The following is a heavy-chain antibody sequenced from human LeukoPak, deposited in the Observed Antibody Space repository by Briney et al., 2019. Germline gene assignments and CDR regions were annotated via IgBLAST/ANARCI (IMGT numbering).Heavy chain of an antibody. V-gene: IGHV3-33*01. D-gene: IGHD4-17*01. CDR1: GFTFSSYG. Sequence: GRSLRLSCAASGFTFSSYGMHWVRQAPGKGLEWVAVIWYDGSNKYYADSVKGRFTISRDKSKNTLYLQMNSLRAEDTAVYYCAREGDGDYFDYWGQGTLVTVSS. J-gene: IGHJ4*02. CDR3: AREGDGDYFDY. CDR2: IWYDGSNK.